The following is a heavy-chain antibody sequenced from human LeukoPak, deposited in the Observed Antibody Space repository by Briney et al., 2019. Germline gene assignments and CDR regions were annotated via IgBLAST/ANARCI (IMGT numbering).Heavy chain of an antibody. J-gene: IGHJ4*02. Sequence: PSETLSLTCTVSGGSISSYYWSWIRQPPGKGLEWIGYIYYSGSTNYNPSLKSRVTISVDTSKNQFSLKLSSVTAADTAVYYCARGKLFHFDYWGQGTLVTVSS. D-gene: IGHD2-21*01. CDR1: GGSISSYY. CDR3: ARGKLFHFDY. CDR2: IYYSGST. V-gene: IGHV4-59*08.